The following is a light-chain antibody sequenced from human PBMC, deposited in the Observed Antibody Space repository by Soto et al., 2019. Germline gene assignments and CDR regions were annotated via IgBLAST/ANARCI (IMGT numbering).Light chain of an antibody. Sequence: QSVLTQPRSVSGSPGQSVTVSCTGTSNDVGGYIYVSWYQQHPGKAPKLMIYDVTKRPSGVPDRFSGSKSGNTASMTISGLQAEDEADYYCCSHAGTYAFVFGTGTKVTVL. CDR3: CSHAGTYAFV. J-gene: IGLJ1*01. V-gene: IGLV2-11*01. CDR2: DVT. CDR1: SNDVGGYIY.